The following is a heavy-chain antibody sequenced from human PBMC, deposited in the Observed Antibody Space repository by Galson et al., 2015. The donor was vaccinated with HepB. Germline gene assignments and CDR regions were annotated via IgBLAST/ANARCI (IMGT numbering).Heavy chain of an antibody. J-gene: IGHJ6*03. CDR2: ISYDGSNK. V-gene: IGHV3-30-3*01. CDR1: GFTFSSYA. D-gene: IGHD6-19*01. CDR3: ARGNGWEYYYMDV. Sequence: SLRLSCAASGFTFSSYAMHWVRQAPGKGLEWVAVISYDGSNKYYADSVKGRFTISRDNSKNTLYLQMNSLRAEDTAVYYCARGNGWEYYYMDVWGKGTTVTVSS.